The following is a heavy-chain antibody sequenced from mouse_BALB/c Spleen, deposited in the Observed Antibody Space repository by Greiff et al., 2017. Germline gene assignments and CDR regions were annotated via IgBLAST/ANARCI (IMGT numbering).Heavy chain of an antibody. CDR1: GFTFSSFG. CDR3: ARDDSNYYYYAMDY. CDR2: ISSGSSTI. J-gene: IGHJ4*01. V-gene: IGHV5-17*02. Sequence: EVMLVESGGGLVQPGGSRKLSCAASGFTFSSFGMHWVRQAPEKGLEWVAYISSGSSTIYYADTVKGRFTISRDNPKNTLFLQMTSLRSEDTAMYYCARDDSNYYYYAMDYWGQGTSVTVSS. D-gene: IGHD2-5*01.